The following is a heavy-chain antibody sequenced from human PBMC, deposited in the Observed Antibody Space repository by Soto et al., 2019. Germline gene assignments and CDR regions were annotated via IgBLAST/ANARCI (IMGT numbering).Heavy chain of an antibody. CDR3: TTGGIRLWLTNYYYFDMDV. CDR1: AFTSTTSA. Sequence: QVQLVQSGPEVRKPGTSVKVSCKSSAFTSTTSAVQWVRQARGQRLEWIGWLVVGNGNTKYAQRFQERVTITRDMSTSTAYMELSSLRSEDTAVYYCTTGGIRLWLTNYYYFDMDVWGQGTTVTVSS. D-gene: IGHD5-18*01. CDR2: LVVGNGNT. V-gene: IGHV1-58*01. J-gene: IGHJ6*02.